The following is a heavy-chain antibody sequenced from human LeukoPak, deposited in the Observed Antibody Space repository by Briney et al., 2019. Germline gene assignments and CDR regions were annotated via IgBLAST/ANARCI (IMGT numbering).Heavy chain of an antibody. D-gene: IGHD3-10*01. CDR2: ISGSGGST. Sequence: GGSLRLSCAASGFTFSSYAMSWVRQAPGRGLEWVSAISGSGGSTYYADSVKGRFTISRDNSKNTLYLQMNSLRAEDTAVYYCAKDGTVRGARGWFDPWGQGTLVTVSS. CDR3: AKDGTVRGARGWFDP. J-gene: IGHJ5*02. CDR1: GFTFSSYA. V-gene: IGHV3-23*01.